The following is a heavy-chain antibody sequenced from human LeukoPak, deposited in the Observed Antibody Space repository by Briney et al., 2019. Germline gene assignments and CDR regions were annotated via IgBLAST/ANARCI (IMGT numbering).Heavy chain of an antibody. V-gene: IGHV4-4*02. CDR1: GGSISSNNW. CDR2: IFHSGST. J-gene: IGHJ4*02. Sequence: PSETLPLTCAVSGGSISSNNWWSWVRQPPGRGLEWIGEIFHSGSTNYNPSLKSRVTISVDKSQNQFSLKLNSVTAADTAVYYCARAEPRGTIWYPYWGQGTLVTVSS. D-gene: IGHD6-13*01. CDR3: ARAEPRGTIWYPY.